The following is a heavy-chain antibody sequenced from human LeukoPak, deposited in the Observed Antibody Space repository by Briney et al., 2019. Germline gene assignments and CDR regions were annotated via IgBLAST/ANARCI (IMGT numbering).Heavy chain of an antibody. CDR2: IYYSGST. CDR3: ARADYSNYGDAFDI. D-gene: IGHD4-11*01. J-gene: IGHJ3*02. Sequence: SETLSLTCTVSGGSVSSGSYYWSWIRQPPGKGLEWIGYIYYSGSTNYNPSLKSRVTISVDTSKNQFSPRLSSVTAADTAVYYCARADYSNYGDAFDIWGQGTMVTVSS. CDR1: GGSVSSGSYY. V-gene: IGHV4-61*01.